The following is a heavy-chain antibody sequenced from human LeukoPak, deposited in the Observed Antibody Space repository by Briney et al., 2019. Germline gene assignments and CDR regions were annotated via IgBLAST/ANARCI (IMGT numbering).Heavy chain of an antibody. Sequence: SETLSLTCSVSGGSIRSSSYYWGWIRQPPGKGLEWIGSTHYSGSTYYNASLKGRVTISVDTSKNQFSLKVSSVTAADTAVYYCARVQSGIAEAFDYWGQGTLVTVSS. CDR1: GGSIRSSSYY. CDR3: ARVQSGIAEAFDY. D-gene: IGHD6-13*01. J-gene: IGHJ4*02. V-gene: IGHV4-39*01. CDR2: THYSGST.